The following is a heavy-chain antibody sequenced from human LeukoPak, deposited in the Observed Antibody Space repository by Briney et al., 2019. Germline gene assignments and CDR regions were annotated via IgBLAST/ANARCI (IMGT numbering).Heavy chain of an antibody. CDR1: GYSFNTYW. J-gene: IGHJ6*03. V-gene: IGHV5-51*01. CDR3: ARHPATDGYTDYYMDV. Sequence: GESLKISCKGSGYSFNTYWIGWVRQMPGKGLEWMGIIYPGDSDTRYSPSFQGQVTISADKSISTAYLQWSSLKASDTAMYYCARHPATDGYTDYYMDVWGKGTTVTVSS. CDR2: IYPGDSDT. D-gene: IGHD5-24*01.